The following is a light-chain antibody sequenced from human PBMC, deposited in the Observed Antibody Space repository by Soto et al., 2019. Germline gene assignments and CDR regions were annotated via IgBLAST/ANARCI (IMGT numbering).Light chain of an antibody. V-gene: IGKV3-15*01. CDR2: GAS. CDR1: QSISSN. Sequence: EIVMTQSPATLSVSPGERATLSCRASQSISSNLAWYQQKPGQAPRLLIYGASTRATNIPARFSGGGSGTEFTLTISSLQSEDFAVYYCQQYNNWPYTFGQGTKVDIK. J-gene: IGKJ2*01. CDR3: QQYNNWPYT.